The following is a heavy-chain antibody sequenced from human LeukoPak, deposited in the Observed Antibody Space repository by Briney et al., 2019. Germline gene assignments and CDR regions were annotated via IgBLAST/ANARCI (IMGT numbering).Heavy chain of an antibody. CDR2: MNPNSGNT. D-gene: IGHD1-26*01. CDR3: AKGGVGVTPEFDY. CDR1: GYTFTNYD. J-gene: IGHJ4*02. Sequence: ASVKVSCKASGYTFTNYDINWVRQATGQGLEWMGWMNPNSGNTGSAQKFQGRVSMTRNTSISTAYMELSSLRSEDTAVYYCAKGGVGVTPEFDYWGQGTLVTVPS. V-gene: IGHV1-8*01.